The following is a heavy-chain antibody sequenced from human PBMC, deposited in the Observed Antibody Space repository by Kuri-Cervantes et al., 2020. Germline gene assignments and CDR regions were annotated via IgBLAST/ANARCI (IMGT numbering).Heavy chain of an antibody. V-gene: IGHV4-39*01. D-gene: IGHD1-26*01. J-gene: IGHJ4*02. CDR3: ARLGTGGSYYYDY. CDR2: IYYSGST. Sequence: GSLRLSCTVFGGSISSSSYYWGWIRQPPGKGLEWIGSIYYSGSTYYNPSLKSRVTISVDTSKNQFSLKLSSVTAADTAVYYCARLGTGGSYYYDYWGQGTLVTVSS. CDR1: GGSISSSSYY.